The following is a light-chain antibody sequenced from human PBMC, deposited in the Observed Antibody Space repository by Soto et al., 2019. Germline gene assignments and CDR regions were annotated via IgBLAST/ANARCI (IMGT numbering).Light chain of an antibody. Sequence: EIVLTQSPHTLSLSPGERVTLSCRASQIVSSNYLAWYQQKPGQAPRLLISGASSRATGIPDRFSGSGSGTGFTLTISRLEPEDFAVYYFQQYGSSPPTFGPGTKVEIK. CDR1: QIVSSNY. CDR2: GAS. V-gene: IGKV3-20*01. CDR3: QQYGSSPPT. J-gene: IGKJ3*01.